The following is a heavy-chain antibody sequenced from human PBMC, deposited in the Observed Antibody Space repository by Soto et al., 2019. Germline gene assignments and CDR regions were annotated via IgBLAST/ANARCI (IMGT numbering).Heavy chain of an antibody. CDR2: ISGSGGST. D-gene: IGHD2-15*01. Sequence: EVQLLESGGGLVQPGGSLRLSCAASGFTFSSYAMSWVRQAPGKGLEWVSAISGSGGSTYYADSVKGRFTISRDNSKNTLYLQMNSVRAEDTAVYYCAKDIVVGVLSWPFDYWGQGTLVTVSS. CDR1: GFTFSSYA. V-gene: IGHV3-23*01. CDR3: AKDIVVGVLSWPFDY. J-gene: IGHJ4*02.